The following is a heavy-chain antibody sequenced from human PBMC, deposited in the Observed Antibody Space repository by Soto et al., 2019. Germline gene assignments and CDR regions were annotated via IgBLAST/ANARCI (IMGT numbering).Heavy chain of an antibody. CDR2: INHSGST. J-gene: IGHJ4*02. CDR1: GGSFSGYY. D-gene: IGHD5-12*01. CDR3: ASGGGYNSPADYFDY. Sequence: SETLSLTCAVYGGSFSGYYWSWIRQPPGKGLEWIGEINHSGSTNYNPSLKSRVTISVDTSKNQFSLKLSSVTAADTAVYYCASGGGYNSPADYFDYWGQGTLVTVSS. V-gene: IGHV4-34*01.